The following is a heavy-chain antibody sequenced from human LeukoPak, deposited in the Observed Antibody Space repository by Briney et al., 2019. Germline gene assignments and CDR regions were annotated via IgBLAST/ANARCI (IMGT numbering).Heavy chain of an antibody. CDR1: RFSFSSYG. V-gene: IGHV3-30*02. D-gene: IGHD2-8*01. CDR2: IQYDGSNE. CDR3: AKDRCSNGVGCYYYYMDV. J-gene: IGHJ6*03. Sequence: QHWGSLRLSCAASRFSFSSYGMHWVRQAPGKGLELVAYIQYDGSNEQYADSVKGRFSISRDSSKNILYLQMNSLRAEDTAVYYCAKDRCSNGVGCYYYYMDVWGKGTTVTISS.